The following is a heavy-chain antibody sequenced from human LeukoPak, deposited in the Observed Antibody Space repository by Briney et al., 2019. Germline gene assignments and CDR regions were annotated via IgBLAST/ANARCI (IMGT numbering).Heavy chain of an antibody. J-gene: IGHJ6*02. V-gene: IGHV4-34*01. D-gene: IGHD3-22*01. Sequence: SETLSLTCTVYGGSFTDYFWTWTRQSPGKGLEWIGEINDYTGDTNYNPSLNSRVSISLEKSKNQFSLELRSVTAADTAVYYCARGRIAKIVVVHSFSYGMDVWGQGTTVTVSS. CDR1: GGSFTDYF. CDR2: INDYTGDT. CDR3: ARGRIAKIVVVHSFSYGMDV.